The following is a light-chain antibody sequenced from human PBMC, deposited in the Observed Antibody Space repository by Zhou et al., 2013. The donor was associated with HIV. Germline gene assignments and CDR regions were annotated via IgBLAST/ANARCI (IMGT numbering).Light chain of an antibody. CDR2: SAS. CDR1: QSVSTTF. V-gene: IGKV3-20*01. CDR3: HQYSFSPWS. Sequence: EIVLTQSPGTLSLLPGERATLSCRASQSVSTTFLAWYQLKPGQAPKLIIYSASRRATGIPDRFSGSGSGTDFTLTISRLEPEDFAVYYCHQYSFSPWSFGQGTEVEIK. J-gene: IGKJ1*01.